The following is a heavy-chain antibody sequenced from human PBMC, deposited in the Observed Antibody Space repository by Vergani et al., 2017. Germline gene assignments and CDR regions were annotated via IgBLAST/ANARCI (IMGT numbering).Heavy chain of an antibody. CDR2: IYYSEST. V-gene: IGHV4-31*03. CDR3: ARGRGGRDQGFDY. Sequence: QVQLQESGPGLVKPSQTLSLTCTVSGGSISSGGHYWSWIRQHPGTGLAWIGYIYYSESTYYNPSLKSRVTISIDTSKNQFSLKLSPVTAADTAVYYCARGRGGRDQGFDYWGQGTLVTVSS. D-gene: IGHD3-16*01. J-gene: IGHJ4*02. CDR1: GGSISSGGHY.